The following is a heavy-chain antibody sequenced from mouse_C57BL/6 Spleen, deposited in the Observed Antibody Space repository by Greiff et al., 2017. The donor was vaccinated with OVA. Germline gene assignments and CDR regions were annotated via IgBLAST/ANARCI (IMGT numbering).Heavy chain of an antibody. V-gene: IGHV5-6*01. CDR1: GFTFSSYG. CDR3: ARHGQGYFDY. Sequence: EVQGVESGGDLVKPGGSLKLSCAASGFTFSSYGMSWVRQTPDKRLEWVATISSGGSYTYYPDSVKGRFTISRDNDKNTLYLQMSSLKSEDTAMYYCARHGQGYFDYWGKGTTLTVSS. J-gene: IGHJ2*01. D-gene: IGHD3-3*01. CDR2: ISSGGSYT.